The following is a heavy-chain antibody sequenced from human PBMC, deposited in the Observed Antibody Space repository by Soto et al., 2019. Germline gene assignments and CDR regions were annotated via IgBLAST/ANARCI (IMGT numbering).Heavy chain of an antibody. J-gene: IGHJ4*02. CDR3: ARYRREAVAGYTLDN. V-gene: IGHV4-59*01. CDR2: VYNSGST. D-gene: IGHD6-13*01. Sequence: SETLSLTCTVSGGSISGNYWTWIRQPPGKGLEWIGYVYNSGSTNYNPSLKSRVTISEDTSKSQFSLKVNSMTAADTAVYYCARYRREAVAGYTLDNWGQGILVT. CDR1: GGSISGNY.